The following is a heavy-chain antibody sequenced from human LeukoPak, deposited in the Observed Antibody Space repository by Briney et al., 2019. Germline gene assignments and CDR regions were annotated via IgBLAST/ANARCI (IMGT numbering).Heavy chain of an antibody. D-gene: IGHD3-3*02. Sequence: GGSLRLSCAASGFSVSSKYMSWVRQAPGKGLEWVTVINTSGSTHYADSVKGRFTISRNNSKNTLYLQMNSLRAEDTAVYYCARDSTGYWYFDLWGRGTLVSVSS. CDR3: ARDSTGYWYFDL. CDR1: GFSVSSKY. CDR2: INTSGST. V-gene: IGHV3-53*01. J-gene: IGHJ2*01.